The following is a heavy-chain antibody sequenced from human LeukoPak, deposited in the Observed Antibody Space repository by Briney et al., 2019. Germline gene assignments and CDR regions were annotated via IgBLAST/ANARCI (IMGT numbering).Heavy chain of an antibody. V-gene: IGHV3-30*02. J-gene: IGHJ4*02. CDR2: IRYDGSNK. CDR3: ARALYDSSGYLDY. CDR1: GFTFSSYG. Sequence: GGSLRLSCAASGFTFSSYGMHWVRQAPGKGLEWVAFIRYDGSNKYYADSVKGRFTISRDNAKNSLYLQMNSLRAEDTAVYYCARALYDSSGYLDYWGQGTLVTVSS. D-gene: IGHD3-22*01.